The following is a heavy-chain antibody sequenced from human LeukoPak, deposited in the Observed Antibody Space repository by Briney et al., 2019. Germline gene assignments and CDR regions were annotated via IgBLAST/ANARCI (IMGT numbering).Heavy chain of an antibody. D-gene: IGHD3-9*01. J-gene: IGHJ4*02. CDR2: ISYDGSNK. V-gene: IGHV3-30*18. CDR1: GFTFSSYD. CDR3: AKGPVLRYFDWLSRTHDY. Sequence: GGSLRLSCAASGFTFSSYDMHWVRQAPGKGLEWVAVISYDGSNKYYADSVKGRFTISRDNSKNTLYLQMNSLRAEDTAVYYCAKGPVLRYFDWLSRTHDYWGQGTLVTVSS.